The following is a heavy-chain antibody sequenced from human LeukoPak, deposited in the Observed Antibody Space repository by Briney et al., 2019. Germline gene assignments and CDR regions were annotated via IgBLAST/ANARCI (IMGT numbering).Heavy chain of an antibody. CDR1: GFAFGTYG. Sequence: GGSLRLSCEASGFAFGTYGMTWVRQAPGKGLEWVSGITGSSTWTYYADSVRGRFTISRDNSKNTLHLQMNNLTADDTAIYYCARELVSLGTGYFDLWGRGTLVTVSS. D-gene: IGHD7-27*01. CDR2: ITGSSTWT. V-gene: IGHV3-23*01. J-gene: IGHJ2*01. CDR3: ARELVSLGTGYFDL.